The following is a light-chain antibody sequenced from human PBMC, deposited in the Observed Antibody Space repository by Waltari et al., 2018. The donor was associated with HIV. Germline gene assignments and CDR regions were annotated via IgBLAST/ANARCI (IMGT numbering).Light chain of an antibody. CDR3: QQADSLPP. V-gene: IGKV1-12*01. CDR2: AAS. Sequence: DIQLTQSPSYVSASVGDTVTVTCRASQDISRSLAWYQQKPGKAPELLIFAASTLQSGVSSRFSGSGSGTSFTLTINTLRTEDFATYYCQQADSLPPFGGGTKVEI. J-gene: IGKJ4*01. CDR1: QDISRS.